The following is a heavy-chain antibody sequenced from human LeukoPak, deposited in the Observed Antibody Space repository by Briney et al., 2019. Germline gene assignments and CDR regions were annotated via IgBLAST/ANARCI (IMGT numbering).Heavy chain of an antibody. D-gene: IGHD2-15*01. J-gene: IGHJ4*02. V-gene: IGHV3-23*01. Sequence: QPGGSLLLSCASSGFIFSNYAMTWGRQAPGRGLQWVSTITSGGNKYYADSVKGRFTISRDNSKNTLYLQMNSLRAEDTAVYYCAKYCSRGNCYPGLYWGQGTLVTVSS. CDR3: AKYCSRGNCYPGLY. CDR1: GFIFSNYA. CDR2: ITSGGNK.